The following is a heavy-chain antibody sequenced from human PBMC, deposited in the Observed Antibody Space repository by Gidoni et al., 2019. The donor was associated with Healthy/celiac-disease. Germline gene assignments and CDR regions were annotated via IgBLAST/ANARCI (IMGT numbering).Heavy chain of an antibody. J-gene: IGHJ5*02. V-gene: IGHV1-69*02. Sequence: QVQLVQSGAEVKKPGSSVKVSCKASGGTFSSYTISWVRQAPGQGLEWMGRIIPILGIANYAQKFQGRVTITADKSTSTAYMELSSLRSEDTAVYYCARAYSSSSTYNWFDPWGQGTLVTVSS. CDR3: ARAYSSSSTYNWFDP. CDR2: IIPILGIA. D-gene: IGHD6-6*01. CDR1: GGTFSSYT.